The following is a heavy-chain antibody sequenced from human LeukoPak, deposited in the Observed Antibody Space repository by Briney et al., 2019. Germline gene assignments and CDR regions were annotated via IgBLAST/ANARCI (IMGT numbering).Heavy chain of an antibody. V-gene: IGHV1-8*01. Sequence: ASVKVSCTASGYTFTSYDINWVRQATGQGLEWMGWMNPNSGNTGYAQKFQGRVTMTRNTSISTAYMELSSLRSEDTAVYYCARYGYYYDSSGYSPFDYWGQGTLVTVSS. J-gene: IGHJ4*02. D-gene: IGHD3-22*01. CDR3: ARYGYYYDSSGYSPFDY. CDR2: MNPNSGNT. CDR1: GYTFTSYD.